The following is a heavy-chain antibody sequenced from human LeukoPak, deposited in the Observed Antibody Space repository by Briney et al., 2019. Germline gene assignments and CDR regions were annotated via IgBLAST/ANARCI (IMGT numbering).Heavy chain of an antibody. CDR2: IGSDNKP. J-gene: IGHJ6*02. Sequence: GGSLRLSCEASGFTFSAYAMTWVRQAPGQGLEWVSSIGSDNKPHYSESVKGRFAISRDNARSMLFLQLNSLRAEDTALYYCARDLRYYVAMDVWGQGTTVTVSS. D-gene: IGHD3-10*02. CDR1: GFTFSAYA. V-gene: IGHV3-69-1*01. CDR3: ARDLRYYVAMDV.